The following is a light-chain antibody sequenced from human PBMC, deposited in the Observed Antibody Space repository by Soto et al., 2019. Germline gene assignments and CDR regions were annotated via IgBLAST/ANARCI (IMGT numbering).Light chain of an antibody. V-gene: IGKV3-15*01. CDR1: QSVNRQ. Sequence: SALCLAEKERVTLSFRASQSVNRQVLWYQHRPGQAPRLLIYDTSARAAGIPARFSGSGSATEFTLTISCLQSEDFTVYYCQQRRKLTSRFGERTKVAI. CDR2: DTS. CDR3: QQRRKLTSR. J-gene: IGKJ4*01.